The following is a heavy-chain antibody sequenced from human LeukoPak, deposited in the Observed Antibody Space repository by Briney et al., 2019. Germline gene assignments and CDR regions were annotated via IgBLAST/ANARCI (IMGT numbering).Heavy chain of an antibody. CDR3: AASLPNIVVVPATKGPFGY. V-gene: IGHV3-23*01. J-gene: IGHJ4*02. CDR1: GFTFSSYT. Sequence: GGSLRLSCAASGFTFSSYTMSWVRQAPGKGLEWVSGVSGSGGNIHYADSVKGRFTISRDNSKNTLYLQMNSLRAEDTAVYYCAASLPNIVVVPATKGPFGYWGQGALVTVSS. D-gene: IGHD2-2*01. CDR2: VSGSGGNI.